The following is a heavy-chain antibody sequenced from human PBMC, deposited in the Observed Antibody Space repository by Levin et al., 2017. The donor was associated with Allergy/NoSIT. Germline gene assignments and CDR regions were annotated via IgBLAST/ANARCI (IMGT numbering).Heavy chain of an antibody. J-gene: IGHJ4*02. V-gene: IGHV3-23*01. Sequence: GGSLRLSCAASGFTFRNYAMNWVRQAPGKGLEWLSAISESGAYTYYADSVKGRFTISRDNSKNTLYLQMNSLRAEDTALYYCAANVDPAMFDYWGQGILVTVSS. CDR1: GFTFRNYA. D-gene: IGHD5-18*01. CDR2: ISESGAYT. CDR3: AANVDPAMFDY.